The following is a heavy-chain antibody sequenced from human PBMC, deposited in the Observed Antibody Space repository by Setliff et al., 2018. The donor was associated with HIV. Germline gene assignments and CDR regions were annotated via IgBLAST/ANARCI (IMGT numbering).Heavy chain of an antibody. CDR3: ARHDTEYSSYPIDY. Sequence: PSETLSLTCTVSGGSISSSIYYWGWIRQPPGKGLEWIGFIYYSGSTYYYGGSTHYNPSLKSRVTISVDTSKNQFSLKLISVTAADMAVYYCARHDTEYSSYPIDYWGQGTLVTVSS. J-gene: IGHJ4*02. V-gene: IGHV4-39*01. CDR1: GGSISSSIYY. D-gene: IGHD6-6*01. CDR2: IYYSGST.